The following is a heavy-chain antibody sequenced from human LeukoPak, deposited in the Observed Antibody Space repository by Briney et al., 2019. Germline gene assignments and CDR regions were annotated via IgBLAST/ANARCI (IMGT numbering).Heavy chain of an antibody. CDR1: GYCFTSYW. Sequence: GEPLKISCKGSGYCFTSYWIGWVRQMPGEGLEWMGIIYPGDSDTRYSPAFQGQVTISADKSISTAYLQWSSLKASDTAMYYCASPTPLYDSSSYHYWGQGTLVTVSS. J-gene: IGHJ4*02. CDR3: ASPTPLYDSSSYHY. V-gene: IGHV5-51*01. D-gene: IGHD3-22*01. CDR2: IYPGDSDT.